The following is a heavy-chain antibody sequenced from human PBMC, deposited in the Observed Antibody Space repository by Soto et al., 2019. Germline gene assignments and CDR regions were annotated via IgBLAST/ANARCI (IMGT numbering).Heavy chain of an antibody. Sequence: ASVKVSCKASGGTFSSYAISLVRQAPGQGLEWMGGIITIFGTANYAQKFQGRVTITADESTSTAYMELSSLRYEDMAVYYCARDERIAVAFDIWGQGTMETVSS. CDR3: ARDERIAVAFDI. D-gene: IGHD6-13*01. V-gene: IGHV1-69*13. J-gene: IGHJ3*02. CDR1: GGTFSSYA. CDR2: IITIFGTA.